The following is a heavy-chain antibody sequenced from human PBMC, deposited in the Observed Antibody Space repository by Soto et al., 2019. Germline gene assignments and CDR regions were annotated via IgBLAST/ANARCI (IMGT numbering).Heavy chain of an antibody. D-gene: IGHD1-1*01. V-gene: IGHV3-49*04. Sequence: PGGSLSHSCSGSGVTFGNYAVSWARKAPGKGREWLGVFRIRADHGTTDYAPSLEGKFTISSDASKDIAYLHMPILQTDDTVVHFFTTWAPPDDLRNSGGQGTVVT. CDR1: GVTFGNYA. CDR2: FRIRADHGTT. CDR3: TTWAPPDDLRNS. J-gene: IGHJ5*01.